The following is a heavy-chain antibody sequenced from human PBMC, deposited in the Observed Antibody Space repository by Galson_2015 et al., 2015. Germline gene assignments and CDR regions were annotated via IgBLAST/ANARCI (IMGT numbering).Heavy chain of an antibody. J-gene: IGHJ4*02. CDR1: GGTFSSYA. CDR3: ARDGRRPEDSWYGV. Sequence: SVKVSCKASGGTFSSYAISWVRQAPGQGLEWMGGIIPIFGTANYTQKFQGRVTITADESTSTAYMELSSLRSEDTAVYYCARDGRRPEDSWYGVWGQGTLVTVSS. CDR2: IIPIFGTA. V-gene: IGHV1-69*13. D-gene: IGHD3-10*01.